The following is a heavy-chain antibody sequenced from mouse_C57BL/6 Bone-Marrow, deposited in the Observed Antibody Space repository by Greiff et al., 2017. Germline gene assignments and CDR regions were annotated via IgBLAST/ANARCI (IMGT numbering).Heavy chain of an antibody. J-gene: IGHJ2*01. D-gene: IGHD2-12*01. CDR3: AKTTTFDY. CDR1: GYTFTSYW. Sequence: VQLQQPGAELVKPGASVKMSCKASGYTFTSYWITWVKQRPGQGLEWIGDIYPGSGSPNYNEKFQCKATLTVDTSSSTAYMQLSSLTSEDTSFYYCAKTTTFDYWGQGTTLTVSS. CDR2: IYPGSGSP. V-gene: IGHV1-55*01.